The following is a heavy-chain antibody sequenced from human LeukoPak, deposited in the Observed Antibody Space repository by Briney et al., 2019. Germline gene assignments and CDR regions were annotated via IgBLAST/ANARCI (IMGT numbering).Heavy chain of an antibody. J-gene: IGHJ4*02. Sequence: ASVTVSCTTSGYTFTTYDINWVRQAPGQGLEWMGRISAYNGYTNYGQKLQGRVTMTTDTSTNTAYMELRSLRSDDTAVYYCARVGTGTRSFDSWGQGTLVTVSS. D-gene: IGHD1/OR15-1a*01. CDR2: ISAYNGYT. V-gene: IGHV1-18*01. CDR3: ARVGTGTRSFDS. CDR1: GYTFTTYD.